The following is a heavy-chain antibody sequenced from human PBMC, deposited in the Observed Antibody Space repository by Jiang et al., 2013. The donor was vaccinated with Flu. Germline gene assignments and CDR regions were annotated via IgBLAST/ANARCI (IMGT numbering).Heavy chain of an antibody. D-gene: IGHD5-18*01. CDR2: TYYRSKWYN. CDR1: SVSSNTAA. Sequence: SVSSNTAAWNWIRQSPSRGLEWLGRTYYRSKWYNDYAVSVTSRVTINPDTSKNHFSLQLNSVTPEDTAVYYCVRDRYTFGYLGYNYYMDVWGKGTTVTVSS. CDR3: VRDRYTFGYLGYNYYMDV. V-gene: IGHV6-1*01. J-gene: IGHJ6*03.